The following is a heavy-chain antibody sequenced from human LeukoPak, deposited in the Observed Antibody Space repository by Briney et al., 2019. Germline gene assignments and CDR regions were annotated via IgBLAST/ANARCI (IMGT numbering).Heavy chain of an antibody. CDR1: GYTFTSYG. V-gene: IGHV1-18*01. CDR2: ISGYNGNT. CDR3: ARDLACGGGACYRNQFDP. Sequence: ASVKVSCKASGYTFTSYGLSWVRQAPGQGLEWMGWISGYNGNTYYAERFQGRVTMTTDTSTSTAYMELRSLRSDDTAVYYCARDLACGGGACYRNQFDPWGQGTLVTVSS. J-gene: IGHJ5*02. D-gene: IGHD2-21*02.